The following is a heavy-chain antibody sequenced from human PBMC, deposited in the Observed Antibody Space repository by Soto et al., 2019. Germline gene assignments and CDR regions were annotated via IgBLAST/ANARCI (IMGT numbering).Heavy chain of an antibody. CDR3: TRGLGSASHYYYMDV. J-gene: IGHJ6*03. Sequence: GGSLRLSCAASGFPFSSYDMHWVRQATGKGLEWVSTIATAGDTYYAVSVKGRFTISRENAENSLYLQMNSLRAGDTAVYYCTRGLGSASHYYYMDVWGKGTTVTVSS. CDR2: IATAGDT. V-gene: IGHV3-13*01. CDR1: GFPFSSYD. D-gene: IGHD7-27*01.